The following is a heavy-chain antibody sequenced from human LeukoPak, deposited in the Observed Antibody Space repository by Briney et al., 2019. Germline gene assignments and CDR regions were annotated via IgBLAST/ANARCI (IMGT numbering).Heavy chain of an antibody. V-gene: IGHV3-20*04. CDR2: INWNGGST. D-gene: IGHD3-22*01. J-gene: IGHJ4*02. CDR1: GFTFDDYG. Sequence: GGSLRLSCAASGFTFDDYGMSWVRQAPGKGLEWVSGINWNGGSTGYADSVKGRFTISRDNSKNTLYLQMNSLRAEDTAVYYCARDRSVVITQPEYYFDYWGQGTLVTVSS. CDR3: ARDRSVVITQPEYYFDY.